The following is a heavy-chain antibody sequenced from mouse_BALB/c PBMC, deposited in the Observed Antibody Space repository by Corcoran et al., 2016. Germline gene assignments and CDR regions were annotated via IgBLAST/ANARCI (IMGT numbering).Heavy chain of an antibody. V-gene: IGHV8-12*01. CDR3: AQRGDYLVS. Sequence: QVNLKESGPGILQPSQTLSLTCSFSGFSLSTSGMGVSWIRQPSGKGLEWLAHIYWDDDKRYKPSLKSRLTIAKDTPRNQVFLQITSVDTADTATYYCAQRGDYLVSWGQGTTLTVSS. CDR1: GFSLSTSGMG. J-gene: IGHJ2*01. CDR2: IYWDDDK.